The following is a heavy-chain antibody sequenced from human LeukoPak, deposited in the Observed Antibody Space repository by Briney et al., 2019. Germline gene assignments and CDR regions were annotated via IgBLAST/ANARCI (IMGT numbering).Heavy chain of an antibody. CDR3: AKDRFRGDYYYYGMDV. D-gene: IGHD3-10*01. CDR2: ISWNSGSI. J-gene: IGHJ6*02. CDR1: GFTFDDYA. V-gene: IGHV3-9*01. Sequence: QSGGSLRLSCAASGFTFDDYAMHWVRQAPGKGLEWVSGISWNSGSIGYADSVKGRFTISRDNAKNSLYLQMNSLRAEDTALYYCAKDRFRGDYYYYGMDVWGQGTTVTVSS.